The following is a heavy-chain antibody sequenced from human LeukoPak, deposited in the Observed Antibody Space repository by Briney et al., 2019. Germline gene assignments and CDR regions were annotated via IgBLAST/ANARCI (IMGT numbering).Heavy chain of an antibody. Sequence: GESLKISCKGSGYTFINYWIAWVRQMPGKGLEWMGIIYPSDSDTRYSPSFQGQVTISVDKSINTAYLQWSGLKASDTAMYYCARQGGESDIALSGINYNYGLDVWGQGTTVTVSS. V-gene: IGHV5-51*01. CDR3: ARQGGESDIALSGINYNYGLDV. CDR2: IYPSDSDT. CDR1: GYTFINYW. J-gene: IGHJ6*02. D-gene: IGHD5-12*01.